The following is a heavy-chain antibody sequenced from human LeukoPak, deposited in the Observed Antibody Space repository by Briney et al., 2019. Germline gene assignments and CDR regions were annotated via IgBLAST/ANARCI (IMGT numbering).Heavy chain of an antibody. J-gene: IGHJ3*02. CDR2: IAVGSGNT. CDR3: AAAYPTYYYDSSGYDDAFDI. CDR1: GFTFTSSA. Sequence: APVKVSCKASGFTFTSSAMQWVRQARGQRLEWIGWIAVGSGNTNYAQKFQERVTITRDMSTSTAYMELSSLRSEDTAVYYCAAAYPTYYYDSSGYDDAFDIWGQGTMVTVSS. D-gene: IGHD3-22*01. V-gene: IGHV1-58*02.